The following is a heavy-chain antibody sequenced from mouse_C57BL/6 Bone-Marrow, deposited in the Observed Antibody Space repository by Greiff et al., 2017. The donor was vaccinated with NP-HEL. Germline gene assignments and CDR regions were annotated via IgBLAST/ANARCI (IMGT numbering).Heavy chain of an antibody. CDR2: IYPGDGDT. D-gene: IGHD1-1*01. CDR3: AGSYYYGSSYYFDY. V-gene: IGHV1-82*01. CDR1: GYAFSSSW. Sequence: VQLVESGPELVKPGASVKISCKASGYAFSSSWMNWVKQRPGKGLEWIGRIYPGDGDTNYNGKFKGKATLTADKSSSTAYMQLSSLTSEDSAVYFCAGSYYYGSSYYFDYWGQGTTLTVSS. J-gene: IGHJ2*01.